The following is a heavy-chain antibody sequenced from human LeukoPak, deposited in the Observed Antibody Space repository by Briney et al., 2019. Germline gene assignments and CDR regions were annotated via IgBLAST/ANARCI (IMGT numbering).Heavy chain of an antibody. CDR2: IYSGGST. J-gene: IGHJ4*02. CDR3: ARDPGSYYSDGRDY. V-gene: IGHV3-53*01. D-gene: IGHD1-26*01. Sequence: GGSLRLSCAASGFTVSSNYMSWVRQAPGKGLEWVSVIYSGGSTYYADSVKGRFTISRDNAKNSLYLQMNSLRAEDTAVYYCARDPGSYYSDGRDYWGQGTLVTVSS. CDR1: GFTVSSNY.